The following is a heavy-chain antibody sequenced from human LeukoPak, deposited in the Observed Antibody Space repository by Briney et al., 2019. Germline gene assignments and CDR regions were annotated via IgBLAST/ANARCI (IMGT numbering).Heavy chain of an antibody. D-gene: IGHD2-2*01. J-gene: IGHJ3*01. CDR2: MNPNNGNT. CDR1: GGTFSSYT. Sequence: ASMKVSCKASGGTFSSYTISWVRQAPGQGLEWMGWMNPNNGNTGYAQKFQGRVTMTRDTSISTAYMELSSLTSEDAAVYYCARDQSGPAAPDDAFDFWGQGTLVTVSS. V-gene: IGHV1-8*02. CDR3: ARDQSGPAAPDDAFDF.